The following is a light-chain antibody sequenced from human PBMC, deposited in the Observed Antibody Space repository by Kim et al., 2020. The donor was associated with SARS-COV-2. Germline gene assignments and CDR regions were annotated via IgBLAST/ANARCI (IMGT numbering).Light chain of an antibody. CDR3: QQYGSSSDS. CDR2: GAS. J-gene: IGKJ2*03. CDR1: QSVSSSY. Sequence: EIVLTQSPGTLSLSPGERATLSCRASQSVSSSYLAWYQLKPGQAPRLLIYGASSRATGIPDRISGSGSGTDFTLTISRLEPEDFAVYYCQQYGSSSDSFGQGTKLEIK. V-gene: IGKV3-20*01.